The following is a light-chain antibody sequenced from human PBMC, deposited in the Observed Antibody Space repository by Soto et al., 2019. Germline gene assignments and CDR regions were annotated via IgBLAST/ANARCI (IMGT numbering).Light chain of an antibody. V-gene: IGKV1-5*01. Sequence: DIQMTQSPSSLSASVEDRVIITCRASQSINIWLAWYQQKPGKAPKLLIYDASRLESGVPLRFSGSGSGTEFTLTINSLQPDDSATYYCQQYNSYRTFGQGTKVDIK. CDR3: QQYNSYRT. CDR1: QSINIW. J-gene: IGKJ1*01. CDR2: DAS.